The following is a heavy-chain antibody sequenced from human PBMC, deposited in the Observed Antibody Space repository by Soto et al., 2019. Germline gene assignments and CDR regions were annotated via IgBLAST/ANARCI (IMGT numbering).Heavy chain of an antibody. D-gene: IGHD4-17*01. V-gene: IGHV4-30-2*01. Sequence: SETLSLTCTVSGGSISSGPYSWGWIRQPPGKGLECIGYIYHSGSTYYNPSLKSRVTISIDTSKNQFSLKLISVTAADTAVYFCARAYYGDYPYFDYWGQGTLVTVSS. CDR3: ARAYYGDYPYFDY. CDR2: IYHSGST. CDR1: GGSISSGPYS. J-gene: IGHJ4*02.